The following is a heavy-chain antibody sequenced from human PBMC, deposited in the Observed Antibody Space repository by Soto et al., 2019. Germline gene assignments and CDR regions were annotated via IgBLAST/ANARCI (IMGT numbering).Heavy chain of an antibody. Sequence: ASVKVSCKASGYTFTSYDINWVRQATGQGLEWMGWMNPNSGNTGYAQKFQGRVTMTRNTSISTAYMELSSLRSEDTAVYYCARKVLTTVKRRGDPSPQWGQGTLVTVSS. J-gene: IGHJ4*02. D-gene: IGHD4-17*01. CDR1: GYTFTSYD. V-gene: IGHV1-8*01. CDR3: ARKVLTTVKRRGDPSPQ. CDR2: MNPNSGNT.